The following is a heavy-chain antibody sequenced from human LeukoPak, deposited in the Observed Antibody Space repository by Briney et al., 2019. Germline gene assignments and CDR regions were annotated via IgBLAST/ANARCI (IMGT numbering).Heavy chain of an antibody. J-gene: IGHJ4*02. D-gene: IGHD6-6*01. V-gene: IGHV4-38-2*02. CDR1: AYFISSGYY. Sequence: SETLSLTCTVSAYFISSGYYWGWIRQPPGKGLEWIGNIHHSGSTFNNPSLKSRVSISVDTSKNQLFLGLSSVTAADTAVYYCASSPSGYFDSWGQGTEVTVSS. CDR2: IHHSGST. CDR3: ASSPSGYFDS.